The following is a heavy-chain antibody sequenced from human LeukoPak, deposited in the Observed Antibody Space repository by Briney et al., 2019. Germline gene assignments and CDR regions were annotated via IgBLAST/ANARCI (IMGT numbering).Heavy chain of an antibody. CDR2: INPNSGGT. J-gene: IGHJ6*03. Sequence: GASVKVSCKASGYTFTGYYMHWVRQAPGQGLEWMGWINPNSGGTNYAQKFQGRVTMTRDTSISTAYMELSRLRSDDTAVYYCARDPSNGSGSYYKTKGWGYYYYYMDVWGKGTTVTISS. CDR1: GYTFTGYY. CDR3: ARDPSNGSGSYYKTKGWGYYYYYMDV. V-gene: IGHV1-2*02. D-gene: IGHD3-10*01.